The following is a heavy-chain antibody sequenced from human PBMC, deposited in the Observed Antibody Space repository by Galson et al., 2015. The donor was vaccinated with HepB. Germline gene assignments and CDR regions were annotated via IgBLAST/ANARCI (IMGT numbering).Heavy chain of an antibody. Sequence: SLRLSCAASGFTFSSYAMSWVRQAPGKGLEWVSVISGSGGSTYYADSVKGRFTISRDNSKNTLYLQMNSLRAEDTAVYYCASQIVGATNIRHYFDYWGQGTLVTVSS. CDR2: ISGSGGST. D-gene: IGHD1-26*01. V-gene: IGHV3-23*01. CDR1: GFTFSSYA. J-gene: IGHJ4*02. CDR3: ASQIVGATNIRHYFDY.